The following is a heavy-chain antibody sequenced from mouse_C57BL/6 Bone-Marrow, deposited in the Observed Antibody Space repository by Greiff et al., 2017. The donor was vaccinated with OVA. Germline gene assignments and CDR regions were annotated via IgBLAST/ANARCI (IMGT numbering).Heavy chain of an antibody. CDR3: ASGSSYYFDY. V-gene: IGHV1-55*01. Sequence: QVQLQQPGAELVKPGASVKMSCKASGYTFTSYWITWVKQRPGQGLEWIGDIYPGSGSTNYNEKFKSKATLTVDKSSSTAYMQLSSLTSEDSAVYYCASGSSYYFDYWGQGTTLTVSS. J-gene: IGHJ2*01. CDR2: IYPGSGST. D-gene: IGHD1-1*01. CDR1: GYTFTSYW.